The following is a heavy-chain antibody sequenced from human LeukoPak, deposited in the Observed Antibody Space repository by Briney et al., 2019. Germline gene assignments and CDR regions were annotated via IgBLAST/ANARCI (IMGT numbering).Heavy chain of an antibody. V-gene: IGHV4-59*01. CDR2: IYYSGST. D-gene: IGHD5-18*01. Sequence: SETLSLTCTVSGGSISSYYWSWIRQPPGKGLDWIGYIYYSGSTNYNPSLKSRVTISVDTSKNQFSLKLSSVTAADTAVYYCARSGGYSYGADRGMDVWGQGTTVTVSS. CDR3: ARSGGYSYGADRGMDV. J-gene: IGHJ6*02. CDR1: GGSISSYY.